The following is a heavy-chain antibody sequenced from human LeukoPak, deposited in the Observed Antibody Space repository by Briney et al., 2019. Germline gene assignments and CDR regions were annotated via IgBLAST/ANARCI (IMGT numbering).Heavy chain of an antibody. CDR3: ASHYDFWSGSSYRGAFDI. CDR2: IIPIFGTA. Sequence: ASVKVSCKASGGTFSSYAISWVRQAPGQGLEWMGGIIPIFGTANYAQKFQGRVTTTADESTSTAYMELSSLRSEDTAVYYCASHYDFWSGSSYRGAFDIWGQGTMVTVSS. J-gene: IGHJ3*02. D-gene: IGHD3-3*01. CDR1: GGTFSSYA. V-gene: IGHV1-69*13.